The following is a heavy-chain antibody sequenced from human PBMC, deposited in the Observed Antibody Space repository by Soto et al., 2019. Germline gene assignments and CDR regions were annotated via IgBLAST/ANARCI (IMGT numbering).Heavy chain of an antibody. CDR3: ARERTFGDNKHNYMDV. J-gene: IGHJ6*03. D-gene: IGHD3-10*01. Sequence: ESGGGVVQPGRSLRLSCAASEFTFSRHVMHWVRQAPGKGLQWVGVIWSDGSNEVYADSVKGRFIISRDNSKNILYLQMNSLRAEDTAVYYCARERTFGDNKHNYMDVWGTGITVTVSS. CDR1: EFTFSRHV. V-gene: IGHV3-33*01. CDR2: IWSDGSNE.